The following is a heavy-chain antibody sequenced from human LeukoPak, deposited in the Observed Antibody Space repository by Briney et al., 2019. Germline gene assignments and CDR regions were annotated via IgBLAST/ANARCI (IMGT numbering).Heavy chain of an antibody. J-gene: IGHJ6*03. CDR2: INPSGGST. CDR3: ARGQGSIAARPSPAYYYYMDV. Sequence: ASVKVSCKASGYTFTSYYMHWVRQAPGQGLEWMGIINPSGGSTSYAQKFQGRVTMTKDMSTSTVYMELSSLRSEDTAVYYCARGQGSIAARPSPAYYYYMDVWGKGTTVTVSS. V-gene: IGHV1-46*01. CDR1: GYTFTSYY. D-gene: IGHD6-6*01.